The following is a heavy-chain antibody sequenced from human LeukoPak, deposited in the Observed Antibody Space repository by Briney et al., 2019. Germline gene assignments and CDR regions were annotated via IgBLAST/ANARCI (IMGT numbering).Heavy chain of an antibody. J-gene: IGHJ4*02. V-gene: IGHV3-33*01. CDR3: AGAFGSYIDY. D-gene: IGHD3-3*01. CDR2: IWYDGTTK. CDR1: GFTFSSFG. Sequence: PGGSLRLSCAASGFTFSSFGLHWVRQAPGKGLEWVVVIWYDGTTKYYADSVKGRFTISRDTSKNTLYLQMNSLRAEDTAVYYCAGAFGSYIDYWGQGTLVTVSS.